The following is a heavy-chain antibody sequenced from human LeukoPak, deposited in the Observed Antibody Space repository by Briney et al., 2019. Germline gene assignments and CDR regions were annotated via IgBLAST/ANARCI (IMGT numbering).Heavy chain of an antibody. CDR2: INPETGDT. Sequence: ASVKVSCKASGYTFTSYGISWVRQAPGQGLEWMGWINPETGDTKYAQKFQGRVTMTRDTSMSTAFMEVSRLRSDDTAVYYCAKDPGYATTYIDYWGQGTLVTVSS. CDR1: GYTFTSYG. D-gene: IGHD5-18*01. J-gene: IGHJ4*02. CDR3: AKDPGYATTYIDY. V-gene: IGHV1-2*02.